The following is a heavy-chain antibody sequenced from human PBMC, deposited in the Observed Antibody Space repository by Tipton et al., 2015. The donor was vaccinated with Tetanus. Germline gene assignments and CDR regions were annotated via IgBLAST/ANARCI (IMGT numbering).Heavy chain of an antibody. D-gene: IGHD6-19*01. CDR3: ARDPNSVGWFPAYFVP. J-gene: IGHJ5*02. CDR1: GFTFSSSG. Sequence: SLRLSCAASGFTFSSSGMHWVRQAPGMGLEWVAVISYDGSSEYYADSVKGRFTISRDNSKNTLFLQMSSLRPEDTALYYCARDPNSVGWFPAYFVPCGQRALVTVSS. CDR2: ISYDGSSE. V-gene: IGHV3-30*03.